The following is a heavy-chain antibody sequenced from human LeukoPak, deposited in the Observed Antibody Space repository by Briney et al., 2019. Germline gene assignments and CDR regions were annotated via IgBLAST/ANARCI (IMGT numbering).Heavy chain of an antibody. V-gene: IGHV3-30*02. CDR1: RFSFSNFA. CDR2: MRYDGSKE. Sequence: GGSLRLSCAASRFSFSNFAMHWVRQAPGKGLAWVAIMRYDGSKEYYADSVKGRFTISRDNSKKTLYLQMNSLRDEDTAVYYCAKEAHYCGSDCYSSPLDSWGQGTLVIVSS. J-gene: IGHJ4*02. D-gene: IGHD2-21*02. CDR3: AKEAHYCGSDCYSSPLDS.